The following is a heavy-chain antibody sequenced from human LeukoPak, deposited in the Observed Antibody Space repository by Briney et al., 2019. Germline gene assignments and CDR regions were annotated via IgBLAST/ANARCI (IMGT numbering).Heavy chain of an antibody. J-gene: IGHJ4*02. D-gene: IGHD3-22*01. CDR3: ARGHYYDSSGYVDY. Sequence: ASVKVSCKASGYTFTVYYMHWVRQAPGQGLEWMGWINPNSGGTNYAQKFQGRVTMTRDTSISTAYMELSRLRSDDTAVYYCARGHYYDSSGYVDYWGQGTLVTVSS. CDR1: GYTFTVYY. CDR2: INPNSGGT. V-gene: IGHV1-2*02.